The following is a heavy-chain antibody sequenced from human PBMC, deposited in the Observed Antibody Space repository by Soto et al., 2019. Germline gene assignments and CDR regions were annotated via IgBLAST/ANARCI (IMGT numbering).Heavy chain of an antibody. D-gene: IGHD2-21*01. V-gene: IGHV1-2*02. CDR2: ITPNTGGT. J-gene: IGHJ5*02. CDR1: GCIFAGFH. Sequence: GASVKVSCKASGCIFAGFHIHWVRQAPGHGLEWMGWITPNTGGTNYAQKFQGRVTMTRDTSITTAYLEMTSLTFDDTAVYYCARGRSLRWDWFDPWGQGTLVTVSS. CDR3: ARGRSLRWDWFDP.